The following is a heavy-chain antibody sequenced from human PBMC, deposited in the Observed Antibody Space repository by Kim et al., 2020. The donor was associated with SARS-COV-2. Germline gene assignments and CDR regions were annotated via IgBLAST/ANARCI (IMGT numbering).Heavy chain of an antibody. Sequence: GGSLRLSCAASGFTFSSYSMNWVRQAPGKGLEWVSYISSSSSTIYYADSVKGRFTISRDNAKNSLYLQMNSLRDEDTAVYYCARDRNRPPYYYGMDVWGQGTTVTVS. CDR1: GFTFSSYS. V-gene: IGHV3-48*02. CDR2: ISSSSSTI. CDR3: ARDRNRPPYYYGMDV. J-gene: IGHJ6*02.